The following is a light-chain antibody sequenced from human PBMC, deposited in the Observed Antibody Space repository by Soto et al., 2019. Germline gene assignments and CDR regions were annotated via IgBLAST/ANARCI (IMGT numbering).Light chain of an antibody. V-gene: IGKV3-20*01. CDR2: GAS. CDR1: RSVSSSY. J-gene: IGKJ1*01. CDR3: QQSGSSSRT. Sequence: IVLTHSPGTLSLSPGARATLSCRPTRSVSSSYVAWYQQKPGQAPRLLIYGASSRATGIPARFSGSGSGTDFTFTISRLVPEDFAAYYCQQSGSSSRTFGQGTKVDIK.